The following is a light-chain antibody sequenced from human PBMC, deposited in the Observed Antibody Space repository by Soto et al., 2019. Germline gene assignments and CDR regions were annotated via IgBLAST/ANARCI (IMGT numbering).Light chain of an antibody. V-gene: IGKV3-11*01. CDR3: QQRSNWPRRT. CDR2: DAS. CDR1: QSVSSY. J-gene: IGKJ4*01. Sequence: EIVLTQSPATLSLSPGERATLSCRASQSVSSYLAWYQQKPGQAPRLLIYDASNRATGIPARFSGSGSGTDFTLTISSLEPEDFAVYYRQQRSNWPRRTFGGGTKVEIK.